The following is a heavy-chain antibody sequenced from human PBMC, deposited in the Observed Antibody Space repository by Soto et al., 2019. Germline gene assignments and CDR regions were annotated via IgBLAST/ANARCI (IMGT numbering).Heavy chain of an antibody. CDR2: MSDDESKK. Sequence: QEQLVESGGGVVQPGRSLRLSCVASGFTFRSYGMHWVRQAPGKGLEWVAVMSDDESKKYYADSVKGRVTISRDNSKNTRFLQMDTLISEDTAVYYCARTAGGRVRGALDIWGQGTMVTVSS. CDR3: ARTAGGRVRGALDI. D-gene: IGHD6-13*01. V-gene: IGHV3-30-3*01. CDR1: GFTFRSYG. J-gene: IGHJ3*02.